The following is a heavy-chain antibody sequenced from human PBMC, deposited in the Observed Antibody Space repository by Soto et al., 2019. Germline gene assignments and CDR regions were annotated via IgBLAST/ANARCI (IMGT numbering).Heavy chain of an antibody. D-gene: IGHD3-16*01. V-gene: IGHV6-1*01. CDR2: TYYRPKWYN. J-gene: IGHJ5*02. CDR1: GDSASSNSAA. CDR3: ARDRGVQGNWFDP. Sequence: SETLSLTCALSGDSASSNSAAWNWIRQSPSRGLEWLGRTYYRPKWYNDYAVSVKSRVTINPDTSKNQFSLQLNSVTPEDTAVYYCARDRGVQGNWFDPWGQGTLVTVSS.